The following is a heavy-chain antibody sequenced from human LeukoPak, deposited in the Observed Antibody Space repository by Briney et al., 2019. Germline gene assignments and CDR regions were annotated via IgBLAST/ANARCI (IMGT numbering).Heavy chain of an antibody. Sequence: ASVKVSCKASGYTFTGYYMHWVRQAPGQGLEWMGWINPNGGGTNYAQKFQGWVTMTRDTSISTAYMELSRLRSDDTAVYYCAREARYSSSWIDYWGQGTLVTVSS. J-gene: IGHJ4*02. D-gene: IGHD6-13*01. CDR1: GYTFTGYY. CDR3: AREARYSSSWIDY. CDR2: INPNGGGT. V-gene: IGHV1-2*04.